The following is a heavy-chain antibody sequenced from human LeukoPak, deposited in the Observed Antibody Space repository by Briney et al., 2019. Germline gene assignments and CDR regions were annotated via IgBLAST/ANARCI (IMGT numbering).Heavy chain of an antibody. CDR3: ARGNYGSGSYYSTHYYYYMDV. J-gene: IGHJ6*03. CDR2: IYYSRST. Sequence: PSETLSLTCTVSGGSINTYYWSWIRQPAGKGLEWIGYIYYSRSTNYNPSLKSRVTISVDTSKNQFSLKLSSVTAADTAVYYCARGNYGSGSYYSTHYYYYMDVWGKGTTVTISS. V-gene: IGHV4-59*01. CDR1: GGSINTYY. D-gene: IGHD3-10*01.